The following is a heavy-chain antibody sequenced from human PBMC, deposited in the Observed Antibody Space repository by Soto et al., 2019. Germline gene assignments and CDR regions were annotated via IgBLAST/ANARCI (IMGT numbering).Heavy chain of an antibody. CDR2: IWYDGSNK. V-gene: IGHV3-33*01. J-gene: IGHJ5*02. CDR1: GFTFSSYG. Sequence: QVQLVESGGGVVQPGRSLRLSCAASGFTFSSYGMHWVRQAPGKGLEWVAVIWYDGSNKYYADSVKGRFTISRDNSKNTLYLQMNSLRAEDTAVYYCARGLYCSSTSCYTGMNWFDPWGQGTMVTVSS. D-gene: IGHD2-2*02. CDR3: ARGLYCSSTSCYTGMNWFDP.